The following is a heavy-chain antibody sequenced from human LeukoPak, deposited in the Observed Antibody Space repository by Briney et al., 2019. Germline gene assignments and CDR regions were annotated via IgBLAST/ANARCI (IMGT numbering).Heavy chain of an antibody. CDR3: ARSRDYYYYYMDV. V-gene: IGHV3-64*01. Sequence: GGSLRLSCAASGFTFSSSAMHWVRQAPGKGLESVSAISTNGGSTYYANSVKGRFTISRDNSKNTLYLQMGSLRAEDMAVYYCARSRDYYYYYMDVWGKGTTVTVSS. J-gene: IGHJ6*03. CDR2: ISTNGGST. D-gene: IGHD5-24*01. CDR1: GFTFSSSA.